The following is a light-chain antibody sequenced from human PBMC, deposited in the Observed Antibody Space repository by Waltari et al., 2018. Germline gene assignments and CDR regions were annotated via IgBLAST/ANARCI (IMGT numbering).Light chain of an antibody. V-gene: IGKV3-11*01. CDR1: HTIDNL. Sequence: EIVLTQSPATLSLSPGVRATLSCRARHTIDNLLAWYQQKPGQAPRLLIYDTSTRATGTPARFSGSGSGADFTLTISSLETEDFAVYYCLQRGNWLFGAGTRVEI. CDR2: DTS. J-gene: IGKJ4*01. CDR3: LQRGNWL.